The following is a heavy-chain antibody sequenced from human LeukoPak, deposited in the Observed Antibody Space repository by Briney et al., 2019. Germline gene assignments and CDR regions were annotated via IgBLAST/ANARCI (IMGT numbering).Heavy chain of an antibody. CDR3: AKVRDGYNWGLDSDY. V-gene: IGHV3-23*01. J-gene: IGHJ4*02. CDR1: GFTFSSYA. Sequence: PGGSLRLSCAVSGFTFSSYAMNWVRQAPGKGLEWVSAISGSGVNTDHADSVKGRFTISRDNSKNTLYLQMNSLRVEDTAVYYCAKVRDGYNWGLDSDYWGQGTLVTVSS. CDR2: ISGSGVNT. D-gene: IGHD5-24*01.